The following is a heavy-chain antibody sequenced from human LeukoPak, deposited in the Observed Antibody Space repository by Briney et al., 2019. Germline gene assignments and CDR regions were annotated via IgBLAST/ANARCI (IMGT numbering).Heavy chain of an antibody. CDR1: GFTFSTYW. J-gene: IGHJ4*02. CDR2: IDSDGSST. V-gene: IGHV3-74*01. Sequence: GGSLRLSCAASGFTFSTYWMHWVRQAPGTGLVWVSLIDSDGSSTNYADSVKGRFTISRDNAKNTLYLQMNSLRAEDTAVYYCATDVPAVTIFGYWGQGTLVTVSS. D-gene: IGHD2-2*01. CDR3: ATDVPAVTIFGY.